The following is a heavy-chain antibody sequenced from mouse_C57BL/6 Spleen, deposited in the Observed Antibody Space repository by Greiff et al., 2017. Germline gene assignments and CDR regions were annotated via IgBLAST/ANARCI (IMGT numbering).Heavy chain of an antibody. CDR2: ISYDGSN. J-gene: IGHJ4*01. Sequence: VQLKESGPGLVKPSQSLSLTCSVTGYSITSGYYWNWIRQFPGNKLEWMGYISYDGSNNYNPSLKNRISITRDTSKNQFFLKLNSVTTEDTATYYCARGVDYAMDDWGQGTSVTVSS. CDR1: GYSITSGYY. V-gene: IGHV3-6*01. CDR3: ARGVDYAMDD.